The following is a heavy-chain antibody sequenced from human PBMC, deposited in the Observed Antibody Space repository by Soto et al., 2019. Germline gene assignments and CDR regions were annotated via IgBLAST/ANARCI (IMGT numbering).Heavy chain of an antibody. J-gene: IGHJ6*02. D-gene: IGHD3-3*01. CDR2: IIPIFGTA. CDR1: GGPFSTYA. V-gene: IGHV1-69*13. CDR3: ATVTQGFVVWLPSSRYYYYVMYL. Sequence: SVNPPCKGSGGPFSTYAISWVQQAPGQGLEWMGGIIPIFGTANYAKKFQGRVTITADESPSTPSMELAGLRPKDTAGNYCATVTQGFVVWLPSSRYYYYVMYLCGQGSTVTGS.